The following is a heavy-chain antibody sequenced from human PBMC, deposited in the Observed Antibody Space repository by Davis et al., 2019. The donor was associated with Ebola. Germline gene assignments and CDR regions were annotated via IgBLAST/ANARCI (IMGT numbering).Heavy chain of an antibody. CDR1: GYTFTSYY. Sequence: ASVKVSCKASGYTFTSYYMHWLRQAPAQGLEWMGIINPSGGSTSYAQKFQGRVTMTRDTSTSTVYMELSSLRSEDTAVYYCARLSNYYYDSSGYPGAFDIWGQGTMVTVSS. V-gene: IGHV1-46*03. CDR2: INPSGGST. CDR3: ARLSNYYYDSSGYPGAFDI. J-gene: IGHJ3*02. D-gene: IGHD3-22*01.